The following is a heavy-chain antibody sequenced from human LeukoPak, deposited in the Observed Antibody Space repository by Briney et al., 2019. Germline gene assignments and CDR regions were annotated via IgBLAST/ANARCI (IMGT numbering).Heavy chain of an antibody. Sequence: GGSLRLSCAASGLTLTGYAMHWVRQAPGKGLEWVAIISHDGSKRDYADSVKGRFTISRDSSNNALYLQMNSLRAEDTAVYYCARGWKGIDYWGQGTLVTVSS. D-gene: IGHD1-1*01. CDR3: ARGWKGIDY. CDR2: ISHDGSKR. CDR1: GLTLTGYA. V-gene: IGHV3-30-3*01. J-gene: IGHJ4*02.